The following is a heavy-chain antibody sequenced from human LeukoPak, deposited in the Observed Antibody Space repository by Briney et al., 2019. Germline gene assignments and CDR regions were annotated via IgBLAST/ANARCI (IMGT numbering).Heavy chain of an antibody. CDR2: IYYSGST. CDR3: ARRRDDYGGNGGFYY. D-gene: IGHD4-23*01. V-gene: IGHV4-39*01. CDR1: GGSISSSSYY. J-gene: IGHJ4*02. Sequence: PSETLSLTCTVSGGSISSSSYYWGWIRQPPGKGLEWIGSIYYSGSTYYNPSLKSRVTISVDTSKNQFSLKLSSVTAADTAVYYCARRRDDYGGNGGFYYWGQGTLVTVSS.